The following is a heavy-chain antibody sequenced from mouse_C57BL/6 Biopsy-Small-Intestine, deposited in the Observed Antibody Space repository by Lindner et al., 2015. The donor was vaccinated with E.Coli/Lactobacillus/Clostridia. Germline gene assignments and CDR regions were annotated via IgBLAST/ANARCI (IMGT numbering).Heavy chain of an antibody. CDR3: ASPTYTGYAMDY. Sequence: VQLQESGAELARPGASVKLSCKASGYTFTSYGISWVKQRTGQGLEWIGEIYPRSGNTYYNEKFKGKATLTADKSSSTAYMQLSSLTSEDSAVYICASPTYTGYAMDYWGQGTSVTVSS. CDR2: IYPRSGNT. J-gene: IGHJ4*01. D-gene: IGHD5-1*01. V-gene: IGHV1-81*01. CDR1: GYTFTSYG.